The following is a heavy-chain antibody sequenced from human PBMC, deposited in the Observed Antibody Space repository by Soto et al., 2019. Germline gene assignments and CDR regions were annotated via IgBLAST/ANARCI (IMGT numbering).Heavy chain of an antibody. J-gene: IGHJ1*01. V-gene: IGHV4-31*03. CDR3: TRSIQH. CDR1: GASITSGGYY. CDR2: IYYSRST. Sequence: QVQLQESGPGLVKPSQTLSLPCTISGASITSGGYYWSWIRQHPGKGLEWIGYIYYSRSTYYNPSPQSRVTLSVDASKNQSSLTLSSVTAADTAVYYCTRSIQHWGKGTLVTVSS.